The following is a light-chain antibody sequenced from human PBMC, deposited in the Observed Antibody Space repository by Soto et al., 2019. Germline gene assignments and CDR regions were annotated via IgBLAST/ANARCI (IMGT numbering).Light chain of an antibody. CDR2: GAS. Sequence: DIVLTQSPGTLSLSPGDRATLSCRASQSVSTSYLAWYQQKPGQAPRLLIYGASNRATGIPARFSGSGSGTDFTLTISSLEPEDFAVYYCQQRSNWPSITFGQGTRLEN. V-gene: IGKV3-11*01. CDR3: QQRSNWPSIT. CDR1: QSVSTSY. J-gene: IGKJ5*01.